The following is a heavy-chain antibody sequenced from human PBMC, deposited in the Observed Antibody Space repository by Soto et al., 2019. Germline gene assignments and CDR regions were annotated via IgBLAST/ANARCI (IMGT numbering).Heavy chain of an antibody. CDR2: IYYSGST. J-gene: IGHJ4*02. V-gene: IGHV4-31*03. D-gene: IGHD3-22*01. CDR3: ARAVTMIVVAFGPYYFDY. CDR1: GGSISSGGYY. Sequence: PSETLSLTCTVSGGSISSGGYYWSWIRQHPGKGLGWIGYIYYSGSTYYNPSLKSRVTISVDTSKNQFSLKLSSVTAADTAVYYCARAVTMIVVAFGPYYFDYWGQGTLVTVS.